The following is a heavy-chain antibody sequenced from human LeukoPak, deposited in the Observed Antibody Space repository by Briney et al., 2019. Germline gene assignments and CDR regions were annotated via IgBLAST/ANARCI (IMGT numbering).Heavy chain of an antibody. CDR2: IRSDGSNK. V-gene: IGHV3-30*02. CDR1: GFTFSTYG. J-gene: IGHJ4*02. D-gene: IGHD1-26*01. Sequence: GGSLRLSYAASGFTFSTYGMHWVRQAPGKGLEWVAFIRSDGSNKYYADSVKGRFTISRDTSKNTLFVEINSLRAEDTAVYYCAKGLHPMVGAKTFDCWGQGTLVTVSS. CDR3: AKGLHPMVGAKTFDC.